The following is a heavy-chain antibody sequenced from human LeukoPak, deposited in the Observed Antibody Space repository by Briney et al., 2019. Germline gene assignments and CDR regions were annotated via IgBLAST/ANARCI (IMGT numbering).Heavy chain of an antibody. Sequence: ASVKVSCKASGYTFTGYYMHWVRQAPGQGLEWMGWINPNSGGTNYAQKFQGRVTMTRDTSISTAYMELSRLRSDETAVYYCARDRVGRGSERDFWSGYLNWFDPWGQGALVTVSS. D-gene: IGHD3-3*01. CDR2: INPNSGGT. J-gene: IGHJ5*02. V-gene: IGHV1-2*02. CDR3: ARDRVGRGSERDFWSGYLNWFDP. CDR1: GYTFTGYY.